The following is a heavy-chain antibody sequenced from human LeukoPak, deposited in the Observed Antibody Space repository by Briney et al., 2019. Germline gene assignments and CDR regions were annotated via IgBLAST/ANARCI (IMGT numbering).Heavy chain of an antibody. CDR2: VNPSSGGP. CDR3: ARDSEYQLLQNYFDA. J-gene: IGHJ5*02. CDR1: GYSFTGHY. V-gene: IGHV1-2*02. Sequence: ASVKVSCKASGYSFTGHYIHWVRQAPGQGLEWIGWVNPSSGGPDYAQKFKGRVTVTRDTSIRTAYMELSRLTADDTAVYYCARDSEYQLLQNYFDAWGQGTLVIVSS. D-gene: IGHD2-2*01.